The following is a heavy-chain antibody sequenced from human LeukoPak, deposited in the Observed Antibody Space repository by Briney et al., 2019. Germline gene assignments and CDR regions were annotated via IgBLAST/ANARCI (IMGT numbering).Heavy chain of an antibody. V-gene: IGHV4-34*01. D-gene: IGHD2-2*01. Sequence: SETLSLTCAVYGGSFSGYYWNWIRQPPGKGLEWIGEINHSGSTNYNPSLKSRVTISVDTSKNQFSLKLSSVTAADTAVYYCVRGHRYCSSTSCLLGRDYWGQGTLVTVSS. CDR2: INHSGST. CDR1: GGSFSGYY. J-gene: IGHJ4*02. CDR3: VRGHRYCSSTSCLLGRDY.